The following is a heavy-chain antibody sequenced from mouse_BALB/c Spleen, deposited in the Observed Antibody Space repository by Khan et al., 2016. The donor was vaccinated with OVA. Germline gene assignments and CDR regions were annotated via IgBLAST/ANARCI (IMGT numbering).Heavy chain of an antibody. CDR1: GYIFTSYW. V-gene: IGHV1S132*01. J-gene: IGHJ2*01. D-gene: IGHD3-2*02. CDR2: IYPGTDNT. Sequence: QVQLQQSGAELVRPGASVKLSGKTSGYIFTSYWIHWVKQTSGQGLEWIARIYPGTDNTYYNEKLKDKATLTADKSSSPAYMQLSSLKSEDSAVYFCAREEALYNCDYWGQGTTLTVSS. CDR3: AREEALYNCDY.